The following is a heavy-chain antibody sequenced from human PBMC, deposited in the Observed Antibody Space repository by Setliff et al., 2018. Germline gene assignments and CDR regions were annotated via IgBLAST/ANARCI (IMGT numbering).Heavy chain of an antibody. V-gene: IGHV7-4-1*02. CDR2: INTNTGNP. J-gene: IGHJ4*02. D-gene: IGHD6-6*01. Sequence: ASVKVSCKTSGYTFTNFGINWVRQAPGQGLEWMGWINTNTGNPTYAQGFTGRFVFSLDTSVSTAYLQINSLEAEDTAVYYCARGSGTYASSSRVFHYWGQGTLVTVSS. CDR3: ARGSGTYASSSRVFHY. CDR1: GYTFTNFG.